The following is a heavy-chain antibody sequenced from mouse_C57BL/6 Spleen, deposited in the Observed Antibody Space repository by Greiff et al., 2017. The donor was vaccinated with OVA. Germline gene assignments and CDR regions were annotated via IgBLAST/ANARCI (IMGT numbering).Heavy chain of an antibody. V-gene: IGHV2-6*03. D-gene: IGHD1-1*01. Sequence: VQRVESGPGLVAPSQSLSITCTVSGFSLTSYGVHWVRQPPGQGLEWLVVVWSDGRTTYNSALKSRLSISKDNSKSQVFLKMNSLQTDDTAMYYCASASYYGSSYVNYAMDYWGQGTSVTVSS. CDR3: ASASYYGSSYVNYAMDY. CDR2: VWSDGRT. CDR1: GFSLTSYG. J-gene: IGHJ4*01.